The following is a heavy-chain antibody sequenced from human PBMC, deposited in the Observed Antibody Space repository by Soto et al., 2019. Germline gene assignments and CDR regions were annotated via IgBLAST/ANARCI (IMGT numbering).Heavy chain of an antibody. D-gene: IGHD3-3*01. Sequence: LRLSCAASGFTFSSYAMSWVRQAPGKGLEWVSAISGSGGSTYYADSVKGRFTISRDNSKNTLYLQMNSLRAEDTAVYYCATVRRYDFWSCFDYWGQGTLVTVS. CDR2: ISGSGGST. J-gene: IGHJ4*02. CDR1: GFTFSSYA. CDR3: ATVRRYDFWSCFDY. V-gene: IGHV3-23*01.